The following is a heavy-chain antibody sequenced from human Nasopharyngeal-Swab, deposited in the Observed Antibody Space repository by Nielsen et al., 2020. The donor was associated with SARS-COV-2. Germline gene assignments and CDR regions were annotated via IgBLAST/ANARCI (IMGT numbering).Heavy chain of an antibody. CDR3: ARVDNYYDSSGYRQYYFDY. Sequence: GSLRLSCTVSGGSISSYYWSWIRQPAGKGLEWIGRIYTSGSTNYNPSLKSRVTMSVDTSKNQFSLKLSSVTAADTAVYYCARVDNYYDSSGYRQYYFDYWGQGPLVTVSS. CDR2: IYTSGST. J-gene: IGHJ4*02. D-gene: IGHD3-22*01. CDR1: GGSISSYY. V-gene: IGHV4-4*07.